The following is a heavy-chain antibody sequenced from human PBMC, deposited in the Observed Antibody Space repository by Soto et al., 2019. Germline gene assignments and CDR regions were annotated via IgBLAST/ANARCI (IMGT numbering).Heavy chain of an antibody. CDR1: GGSISSSSYY. CDR2: IYYSGGT. CDR3: ASTFSEGGVYRPFDY. Sequence: PSETLSLTCTVSGGSISSSSYYWGWIRQPPGKGLEWIGSIYYSGGTYYNPSLKSRVTISVDTSKNQFSLKLSSVTAADTAVYYCASTFSEGGVYRPFDYWGQGTLVTVSS. D-gene: IGHD6-6*01. J-gene: IGHJ4*02. V-gene: IGHV4-39*01.